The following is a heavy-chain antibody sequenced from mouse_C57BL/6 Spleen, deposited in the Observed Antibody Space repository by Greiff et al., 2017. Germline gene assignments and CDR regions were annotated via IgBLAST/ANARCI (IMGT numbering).Heavy chain of an antibody. CDR2: INPGSGGT. D-gene: IGHD2-4*01. J-gene: IGHJ4*01. CDR1: GYAFTNYL. CDR3: ARNYYDYDAYAMDY. Sequence: VQLQQSGAELVRPGTSVKVSCKASGYAFTNYLIEWVKQRPGQGLEWIGVINPGSGGTNYNEKFKGKATLTADKSSSTAYMQLSSLTSEDSAVYFCARNYYDYDAYAMDYWGQGTSVTVSS. V-gene: IGHV1-54*01.